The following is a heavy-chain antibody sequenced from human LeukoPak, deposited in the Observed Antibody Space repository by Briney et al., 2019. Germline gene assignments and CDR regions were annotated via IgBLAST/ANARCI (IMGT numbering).Heavy chain of an antibody. Sequence: GRSLRLSCAASGFTFSSYAMHWVRQAPGKGLEWVAVISYDGSNKYYADSVKGRFTISRDNSKNTLYLQMNSLRAEDTAVYYCARGPYSSGWYYFDYWGQGTLVIVSS. J-gene: IGHJ4*02. CDR2: ISYDGSNK. D-gene: IGHD6-19*01. CDR3: ARGPYSSGWYYFDY. V-gene: IGHV3-30-3*01. CDR1: GFTFSSYA.